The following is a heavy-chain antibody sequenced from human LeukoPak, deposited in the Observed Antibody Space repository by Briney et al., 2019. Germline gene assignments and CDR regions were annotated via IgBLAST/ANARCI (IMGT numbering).Heavy chain of an antibody. D-gene: IGHD1-26*01. J-gene: IGHJ4*02. V-gene: IGHV5-51*01. CDR3: ARHRIQGATNSHFDY. CDR1: GYRFSNYW. Sequence: KPGEPLKIPCKGSGYRFSNYWIVWVRQMPGKGLERMGITYPGDSDTRYSPSFHGQVTISADKSINTAYLQWSGLKASDTAMYYCARHRIQGATNSHFDYWGQGTLVTVSS. CDR2: TYPGDSDT.